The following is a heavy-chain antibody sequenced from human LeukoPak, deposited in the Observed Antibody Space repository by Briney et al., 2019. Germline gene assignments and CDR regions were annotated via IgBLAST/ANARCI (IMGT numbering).Heavy chain of an antibody. CDR3: ARVRWQPSSYYYYYMDV. V-gene: IGHV4-34*01. CDR2: INHSGST. Sequence: SETLSLTCAVYGGSFSGYYWSWIRQPPGKGLEWIGEINHSGSTNYNPSLKSRVTISVDTSKNQFSLKLSSVTAADTAVYYCARVRWQPSSYYYYYMDVWGKGTTVTVSS. CDR1: GGSFSGYY. J-gene: IGHJ6*03. D-gene: IGHD2-15*01.